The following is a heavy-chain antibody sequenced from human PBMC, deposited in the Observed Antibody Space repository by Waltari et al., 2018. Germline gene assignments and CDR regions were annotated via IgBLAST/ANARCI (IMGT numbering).Heavy chain of an antibody. J-gene: IGHJ5*02. CDR1: GFSLSTDGMR. V-gene: IGHV2-70*04. D-gene: IGHD3-3*01. Sequence: QVTLTESGPALVKPTQTLTLTCTFSGFSLSTDGMRVSWIRQPPGKALEWLARVDWDDDKFYSTSLKTRLTIFKDTSKNQVVLTMTKMDPADTATYYCARSWRDNWWFDAWGQGTLVTVSS. CDR2: VDWDDDK. CDR3: ARSWRDNWWFDA.